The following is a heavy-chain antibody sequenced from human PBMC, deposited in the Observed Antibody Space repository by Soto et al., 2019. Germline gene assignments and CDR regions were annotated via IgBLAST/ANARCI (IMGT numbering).Heavy chain of an antibody. V-gene: IGHV3-72*01. CDR1: GFTFSDHH. CDR3: VRDGSMSDCSALDL. Sequence: EVQLVESGGGLVQPGGSLRLSCAASGFTFSDHHIDWVRQAPGKGLEWVGLSRNKARGYTTEYAPSVKGRFTISRDASKSSVFLEMYSLKVDDTAMYYCVRDGSMSDCSALDLWGQGTMVTVSS. D-gene: IGHD2-21*02. J-gene: IGHJ3*01. CDR2: SRNKARGYTT.